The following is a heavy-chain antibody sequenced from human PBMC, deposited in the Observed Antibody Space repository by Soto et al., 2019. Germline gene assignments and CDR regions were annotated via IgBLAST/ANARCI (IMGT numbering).Heavy chain of an antibody. CDR2: INHSGST. D-gene: IGHD3-22*01. J-gene: IGHJ4*02. V-gene: IGHV4-34*01. CDR3: ATRRDEDYYDDSSGQREYYFDY. CDR1: GGSFSGYY. Sequence: LSLTCAVYGGSFSGYYWSWIRQPPGKGLEWIGEINHSGSTNYNPSLKSRVTISVDTSKNQFSLKLSSVTAADTAVYYCATRRDEDYYDDSSGQREYYFDYWGQGTLVTVSS.